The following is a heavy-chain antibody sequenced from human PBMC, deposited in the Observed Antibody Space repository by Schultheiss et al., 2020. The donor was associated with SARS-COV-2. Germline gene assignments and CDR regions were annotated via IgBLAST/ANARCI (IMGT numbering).Heavy chain of an antibody. CDR1: GFTFSSYA. CDR2: IYSGGST. V-gene: IGHV3-66*01. D-gene: IGHD3-3*01. J-gene: IGHJ4*02. Sequence: GGSLRLSCAASGFTFSSYAMSWVRQAPGKGLEWVSVIYSGGSTYYADSVKGRFTISRDNSKNTLYLQMNSLRAEDTAVYYCARETPYDSKGYWGQGTLVTVSS. CDR3: ARETPYDSKGY.